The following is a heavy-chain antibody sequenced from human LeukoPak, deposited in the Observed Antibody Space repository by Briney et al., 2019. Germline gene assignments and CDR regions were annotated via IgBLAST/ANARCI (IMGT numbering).Heavy chain of an antibody. J-gene: IGHJ4*02. V-gene: IGHV3-23*01. CDR3: ARATVTTICPTAHDY. D-gene: IGHD4-11*01. Sequence: GGSLRLSRAASGFTFSSHAMTWVRQAPGKGLEWVSAISGSGGTTYYADSVKGRFTISRDNSKNTLYLQMSSLRAEDTAVYYCARATVTTICPTAHDYWGQGTLVTVSS. CDR2: ISGSGGTT. CDR1: GFTFSSHA.